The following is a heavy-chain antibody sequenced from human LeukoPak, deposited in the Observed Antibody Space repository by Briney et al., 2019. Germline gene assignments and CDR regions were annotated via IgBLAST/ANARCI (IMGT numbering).Heavy chain of an antibody. J-gene: IGHJ3*02. CDR2: IYTSGYT. CDR1: GGSISSGSNY. Sequence: PSETLSLTCTVSGGSISSGSNYWSWIRQPAGKGLEWIGRIYTSGYTNYNPSLESRVTISVDTSKNQFSLKLSSVTAADTAVYYCASRFLEWLLNAFDIWGQGTMVTVSS. CDR3: ASRFLEWLLNAFDI. D-gene: IGHD3-3*01. V-gene: IGHV4-61*02.